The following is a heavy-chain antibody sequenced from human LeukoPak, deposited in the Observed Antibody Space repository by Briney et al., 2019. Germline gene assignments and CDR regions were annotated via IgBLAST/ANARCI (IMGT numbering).Heavy chain of an antibody. Sequence: PGGTLRLSCGASGFTFSSYGMSWVRQAPGKGLEWVSAISGSGGSTYYADSVKGRFTISRDNSKNTLYLQMNSLRAEDTAVYYCASYGSGSYVDYWGQGTLVTVSS. V-gene: IGHV3-23*01. CDR1: GFTFSSYG. CDR3: ASYGSGSYVDY. CDR2: ISGSGGST. D-gene: IGHD3-10*01. J-gene: IGHJ4*02.